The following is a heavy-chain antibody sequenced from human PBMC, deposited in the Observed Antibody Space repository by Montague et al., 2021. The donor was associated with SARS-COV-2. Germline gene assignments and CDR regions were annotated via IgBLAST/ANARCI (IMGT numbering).Heavy chain of an antibody. CDR1: GRSISSSSYY. J-gene: IGHJ5*02. CDR3: ARPVSYYDILSPSTNWFDP. Sequence: SETLSLTCTVSGRSISSSSYYWGWIRQPPGKGLEWIGSIYYSGSTYYNPSLKSRVTISVDTSKNQFSLKLSSVTAADTAVYYCARPVSYYDILSPSTNWFDPWGQGTLVTVSS. CDR2: IYYSGST. V-gene: IGHV4-39*01. D-gene: IGHD3-9*01.